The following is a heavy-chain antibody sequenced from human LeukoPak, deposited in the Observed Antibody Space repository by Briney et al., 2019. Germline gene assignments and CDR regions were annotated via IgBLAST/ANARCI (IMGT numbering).Heavy chain of an antibody. J-gene: IGHJ6*03. V-gene: IGHV5-51*01. D-gene: IGHD2-15*01. Sequence: GESLKISCKGSGYSFTSYWIGWVRQMPGKGLEWMGIIYPGDSDTRYSPSFQGQVTISADKSISTAYLQWSSLKASDTATYYCARLKDSCGGSCYYMDVWGKGTTVTVSS. CDR3: ARLKDSCGGSCYYMDV. CDR2: IYPGDSDT. CDR1: GYSFTSYW.